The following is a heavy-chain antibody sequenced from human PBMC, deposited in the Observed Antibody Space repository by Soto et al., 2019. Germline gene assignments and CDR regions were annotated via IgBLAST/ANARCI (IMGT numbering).Heavy chain of an antibody. CDR3: ATYDYVWGSYRYGAFDI. J-gene: IGHJ3*02. CDR2: ISAYNGNT. CDR1: GYTFTSYG. V-gene: IGHV1-18*01. D-gene: IGHD3-16*02. Sequence: ASVKVSFKASGYTFTSYGISWLRQAPGQGLEWMGWISAYNGNTNYAQKLQGRVTMTTDTSTSTAYMELRSLRSDDTAVYYCATYDYVWGSYRYGAFDIWGQGTMVTVSS.